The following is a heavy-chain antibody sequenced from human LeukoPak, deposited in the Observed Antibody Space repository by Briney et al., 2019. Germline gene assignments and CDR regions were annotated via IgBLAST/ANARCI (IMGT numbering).Heavy chain of an antibody. Sequence: ASVKVSCKASGGTFSSYAISWVRQAPGQGLEWMGGIIPIFGTANYAQKFQGRVTITTDESTSTAYMELSSLGSEDTAVYYCARGGYDFWSGYSRYYYYYVDVWGKGTTVTVSS. CDR2: IIPIFGTA. D-gene: IGHD3-3*01. CDR3: ARGGYDFWSGYSRYYYYYVDV. V-gene: IGHV1-69*05. CDR1: GGTFSSYA. J-gene: IGHJ6*03.